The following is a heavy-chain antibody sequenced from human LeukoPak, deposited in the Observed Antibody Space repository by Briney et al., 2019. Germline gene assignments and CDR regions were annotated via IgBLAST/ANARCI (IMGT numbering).Heavy chain of an antibody. CDR3: ARPGYTAGYDI. Sequence: GGSLRLSCETSGFIFSNCWMTRVRQAPGKGLEWVANMKGDGSEIYYVDSVKGRFTISRDNAKNLLYLQMNSLRAEDTAVYYCARPGYTAGYDIWGQGTLVTVSS. D-gene: IGHD3-9*01. CDR2: MKGDGSEI. V-gene: IGHV3-7*01. CDR1: GFIFSNCW. J-gene: IGHJ3*02.